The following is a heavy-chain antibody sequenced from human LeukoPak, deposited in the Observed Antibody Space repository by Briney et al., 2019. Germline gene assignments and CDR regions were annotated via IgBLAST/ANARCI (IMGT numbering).Heavy chain of an antibody. V-gene: IGHV4-61*02. D-gene: IGHD5-12*01. J-gene: IGHJ6*03. CDR2: IYTSGNS. CDR3: ARASGYSGYDLGAYYYFYMDV. CDR1: GGSISSANSY. Sequence: SETLSLTCTVSGGSISSANSYWNWIRQPAGKGLEWIGRIYTSGNSNYNPSLKSRVTIAVDTSKNQFSLRLSSVTAADTAVYYCARASGYSGYDLGAYYYFYMDVWGKGTTVTVSS.